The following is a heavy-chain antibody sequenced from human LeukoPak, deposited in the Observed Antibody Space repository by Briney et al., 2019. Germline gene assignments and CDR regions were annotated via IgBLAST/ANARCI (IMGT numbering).Heavy chain of an antibody. D-gene: IGHD3-10*01. V-gene: IGHV3-30*18. Sequence: SCKASGYTFTGYYMHWVRQAPGKGLEWVAIISYDGSKKYYGDSVKGRFTISRDNSKNTLYLQMNSLRAEDTAVYYCAKAYYGSGSPLDWFDPWGQGTLVTVSS. CDR3: AKAYYGSGSPLDWFDP. CDR2: ISYDGSKK. CDR1: GYTFTGYY. J-gene: IGHJ5*02.